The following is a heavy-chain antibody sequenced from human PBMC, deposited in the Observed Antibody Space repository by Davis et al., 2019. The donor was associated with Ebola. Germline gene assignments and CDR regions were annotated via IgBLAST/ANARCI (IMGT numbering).Heavy chain of an antibody. CDR2: ISSISNYI. CDR1: GFTFSTYD. CDR3: TRDLYGSGGDYFDP. Sequence: GGSLRLSCAASGFTFSTYDMNWVRQAPGKGLEWISHISSISNYIKYADSVKGRFIISRDNAKNTLSLQMIDLRSEDTACYYCTRDLYGSGGDYFDPWGQGTLVTVSS. J-gene: IGHJ5*02. D-gene: IGHD3-10*01. V-gene: IGHV3-21*06.